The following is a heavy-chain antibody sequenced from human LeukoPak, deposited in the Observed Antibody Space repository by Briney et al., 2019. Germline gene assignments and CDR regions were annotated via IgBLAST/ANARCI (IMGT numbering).Heavy chain of an antibody. CDR2: IYTSGST. J-gene: IGHJ3*02. V-gene: IGHV4-4*07. Sequence: SETLSLTCTVSGGSISSYYWSWIRQPAGKGLEWIGRIYTSGSTNYNPSLKSRVTMSVDTSKNQFSLKLSSVTAADTAVYYCASGDIVATITNDAFDIWGQGTMVTVSS. CDR1: GGSISSYY. D-gene: IGHD5-12*01. CDR3: ASGDIVATITNDAFDI.